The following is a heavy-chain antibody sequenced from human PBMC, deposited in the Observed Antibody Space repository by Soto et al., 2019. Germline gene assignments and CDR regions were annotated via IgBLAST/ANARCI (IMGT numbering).Heavy chain of an antibody. J-gene: IGHJ4*02. Sequence: EVHLVESGGGVVTPGGSLTLSCAASGFTFANAWMNWVRQAPGKGLEWVGRIRSSSDGGTTDYAAPVKGRFTFSRDDSKNSLVLHMSSLKSEDTAVYYCTTSIFGVVTAHWGQGTLVTVS. D-gene: IGHD3-3*01. CDR3: TTSIFGVVTAH. V-gene: IGHV3-15*07. CDR2: IRSSSDGGTT. CDR1: GFTFANAW.